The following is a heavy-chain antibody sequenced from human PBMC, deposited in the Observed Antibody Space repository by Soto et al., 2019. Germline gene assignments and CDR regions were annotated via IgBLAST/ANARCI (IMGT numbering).Heavy chain of an antibody. Sequence: QVQLVQSGAEVKKPGSSVKVSCKASGGTFSSYAISWVRQAPGQGLEWMGGIIPIFGTANYAQKFQGRVTITADESTSTAYMELSSLRSEDTAVYYCARGVRYCSGVSCYGSNWFDPWGQGTLVTVSS. CDR1: GGTFSSYA. CDR2: IIPIFGTA. D-gene: IGHD2-15*01. CDR3: ARGVRYCSGVSCYGSNWFDP. J-gene: IGHJ5*02. V-gene: IGHV1-69*01.